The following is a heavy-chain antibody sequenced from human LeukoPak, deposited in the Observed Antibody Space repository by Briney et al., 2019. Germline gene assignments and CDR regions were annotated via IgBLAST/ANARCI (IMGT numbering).Heavy chain of an antibody. V-gene: IGHV4-4*07. CDR3: ARDRDYYDSSGYLYTLDY. J-gene: IGHJ4*02. CDR2: IYTSGST. Sequence: SETLSLTCTVSGGSISSYHWSWIRQPAGKGLEWIGRIYTSGSTNYNPSLKSRVTMSVDTSKNQFSLKLSSVTAADTAVYYCARDRDYYDSSGYLYTLDYWGQGTLVTVSS. D-gene: IGHD3-22*01. CDR1: GGSISSYH.